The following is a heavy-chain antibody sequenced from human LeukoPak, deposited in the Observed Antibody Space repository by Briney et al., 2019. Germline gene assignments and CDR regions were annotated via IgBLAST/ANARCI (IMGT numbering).Heavy chain of an antibody. CDR1: GYTFTSYG. J-gene: IGHJ6*03. Sequence: ASVKVSCTASGYTFTSYGVSWVRQAPGQGLEWMGWISAYNGNTNYAQKLQGRVTMTTDTSTSTAYMELRSLRSDDTAVYYCARDGGLYCSGGSCYSSYYYYYMDVWGKGTTVTVSS. D-gene: IGHD2-15*01. V-gene: IGHV1-18*01. CDR2: ISAYNGNT. CDR3: ARDGGLYCSGGSCYSSYYYYYMDV.